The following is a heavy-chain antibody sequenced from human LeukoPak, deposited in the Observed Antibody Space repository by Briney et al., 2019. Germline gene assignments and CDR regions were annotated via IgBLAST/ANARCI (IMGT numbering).Heavy chain of an antibody. CDR1: GFTFSSYA. Sequence: GGSLRLSCAASGFTFSSYAMSWVRQAPGKGLEGVSAISGSGGSTYYADSVKGRFTISRDNSKNTLYLQMNSLRAEDTAVYYCAKEYDSSGYQPKLDYWGQGTLVTVSS. CDR2: ISGSGGST. J-gene: IGHJ4*02. CDR3: AKEYDSSGYQPKLDY. V-gene: IGHV3-23*01. D-gene: IGHD3-22*01.